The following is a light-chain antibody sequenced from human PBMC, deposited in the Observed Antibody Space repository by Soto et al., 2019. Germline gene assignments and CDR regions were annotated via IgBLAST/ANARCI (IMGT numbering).Light chain of an antibody. CDR3: QPYNSYSLF. CDR1: QSISNW. V-gene: IGKV1-5*01. Sequence: DIQMTQSPSTLSASVGDRVTITCRASQSISNWLDWYQQKPGKAPKLLIYGASSLASGVPSRFSGSGSGTEFTLTISSLQPDDFATDYCQPYNSYSLFFGQGTKLEIK. CDR2: GAS. J-gene: IGKJ2*01.